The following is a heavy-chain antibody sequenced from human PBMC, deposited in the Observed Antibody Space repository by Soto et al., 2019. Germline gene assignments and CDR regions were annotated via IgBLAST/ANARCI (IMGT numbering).Heavy chain of an antibody. CDR1: GFTFSSYE. D-gene: IGHD5-18*01. CDR3: VREYSYGSS. CDR2: ISSSGSTI. J-gene: IGHJ4*02. Sequence: EVQLVESGGGLVQPGGSLRLSCAASGFTFSSYEMNWVRQAPGKGLEWVSYISSSGSTIYYADSVKGRFTISRDNAKNSLYLQMNSLRAEDTAVYYCVREYSYGSSWGQGTLVTVSS. V-gene: IGHV3-48*03.